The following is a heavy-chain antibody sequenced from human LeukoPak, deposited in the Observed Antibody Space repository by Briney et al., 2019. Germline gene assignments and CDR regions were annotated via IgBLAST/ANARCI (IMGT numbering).Heavy chain of an antibody. CDR2: IYYSGST. CDR1: GGSVSSGSYY. CDR3: ARDGDYDYVWGSYRAFDY. V-gene: IGHV4-61*01. D-gene: IGHD3-16*02. Sequence: SETLSLTCTVSGGSVSSGSYYWSWIRQPPGKGLEWIGYIYYSGSTNYNPSLKSRVTISVDTSKNQFSLKLSSVTAADTAVYYRARDGDYDYVWGSYRAFDYWGQGTLVTVSS. J-gene: IGHJ4*02.